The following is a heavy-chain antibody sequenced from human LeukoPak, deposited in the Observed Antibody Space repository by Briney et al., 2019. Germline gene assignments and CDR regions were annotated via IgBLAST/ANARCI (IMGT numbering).Heavy chain of an antibody. V-gene: IGHV1-2*02. D-gene: IGHD5-12*01. CDR2: INPNSGGT. J-gene: IGHJ4*02. CDR1: GYTFTGYY. CDR3: AREDSGYDSLFDY. Sequence: GASVEVSCKASGYTFTGYYMHWVRQAPGQGLEWMGWINPNSGGTNYAQKFQGRVTMTRDTSISTAYMELSRLRSDDTAVYYCAREDSGYDSLFDYWGQGTLVTVSS.